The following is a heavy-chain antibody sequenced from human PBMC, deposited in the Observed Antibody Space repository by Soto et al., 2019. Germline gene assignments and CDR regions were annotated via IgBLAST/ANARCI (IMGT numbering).Heavy chain of an antibody. V-gene: IGHV1-18*01. J-gene: IGHJ4*02. CDR2: ISAYNGNT. Sequence: ASVKVSCKASGYTFTSYGISWVRQAPGQGLEWMGWISAYNGNTNYAQKLQGRVTTTTDTSTSTAYMELRSLRSDDTAVYYCARDLSPYYYGSGSYSTLDYWGQGTLVTVSS. CDR3: ARDLSPYYYGSGSYSTLDY. D-gene: IGHD3-10*01. CDR1: GYTFTSYG.